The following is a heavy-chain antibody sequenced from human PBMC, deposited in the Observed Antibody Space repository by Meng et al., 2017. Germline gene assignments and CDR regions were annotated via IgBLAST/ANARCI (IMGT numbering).Heavy chain of an antibody. V-gene: IGHV4-34*01. CDR2: INHSGRT. J-gene: IGHJ4*02. Sequence: QVHQQQLGAGLLKPSETLSLTCVVSGASFTDYSWGWIRQPPGKWLGLIGEINHSGRTNYNPALESRATISVDTSQNNLSLKLSSVTAADSAVYYCARGPTTMAHDFDYWGQGTLVTVSS. CDR1: GASFTDYS. D-gene: IGHD4-11*01. CDR3: ARGPTTMAHDFDY.